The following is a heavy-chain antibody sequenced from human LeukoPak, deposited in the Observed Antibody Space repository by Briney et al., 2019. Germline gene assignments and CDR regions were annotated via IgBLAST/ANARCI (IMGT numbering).Heavy chain of an antibody. J-gene: IGHJ4*02. CDR1: GLTFSSYE. CDR2: ISSSGSTI. D-gene: IGHD3-9*01. V-gene: IGHV3-48*03. CDR3: ARDPSYDILTGYYPGHFDY. Sequence: GGSLRLSCAASGLTFSSYEMNWVRQAPGKGLEWVSYISSSGSTIYYADSVKGRFTISRDNAKNSLYLQMNSLRAEDTAVYYCARDPSYDILTGYYPGHFDYWGQGTLVTVSS.